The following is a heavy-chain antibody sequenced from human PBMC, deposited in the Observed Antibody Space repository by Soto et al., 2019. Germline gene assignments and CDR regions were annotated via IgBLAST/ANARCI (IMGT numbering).Heavy chain of an antibody. D-gene: IGHD1-7*01. CDR2: IYYNGRT. CDR1: GGSITSSGYY. Sequence: QVQLQESGPGLVKPSQTLSLTCTVSGGSITSSGYYWSWIRQHPGKGLEWIGYIYYNGRTYYNPSLKSRVTISLDTSRNQFSLKLSSVTAAETAVYYCVRDLRGGTTFDYWGQGTLVTVSS. J-gene: IGHJ4*02. CDR3: VRDLRGGTTFDY. V-gene: IGHV4-31*03.